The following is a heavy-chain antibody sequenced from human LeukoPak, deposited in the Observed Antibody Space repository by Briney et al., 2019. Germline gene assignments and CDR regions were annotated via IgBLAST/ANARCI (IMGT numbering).Heavy chain of an antibody. V-gene: IGHV1-69*13. Sequence: SVKVSCKASGGTFSSYAISWVRQAPGQGLEWMEGIIPIFGTANYAQKFQGRVTITADESTSTAYMELSSLRSEDTAVYYCARVSADTAMYYYGMDVWGQGTTVTVSS. D-gene: IGHD5-18*01. CDR3: ARVSADTAMYYYGMDV. CDR1: GGTFSSYA. J-gene: IGHJ6*02. CDR2: IIPIFGTA.